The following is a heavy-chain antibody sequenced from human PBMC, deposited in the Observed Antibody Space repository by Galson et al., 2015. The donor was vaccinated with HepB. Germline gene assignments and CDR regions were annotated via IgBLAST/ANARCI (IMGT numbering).Heavy chain of an antibody. CDR3: ARTRGVNSGWYSDASSYYFDY. CDR1: GGSISSYY. CDR2: IYYSGST. J-gene: IGHJ4*02. Sequence: ETLSLTCTVSGGSISSYYWSWIRQPPGKGLEWIGYIYYSGSTNYNPSLKSRVTISVDTSKNQFSLKLSSVTAADTAVYYCARTRGVNSGWYSDASSYYFDYWGQGTLVTVSS. V-gene: IGHV4-59*08. D-gene: IGHD6-19*01.